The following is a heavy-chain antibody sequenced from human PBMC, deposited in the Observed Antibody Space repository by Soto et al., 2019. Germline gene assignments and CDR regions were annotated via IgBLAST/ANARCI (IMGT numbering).Heavy chain of an antibody. CDR2: ISWNSGSI. CDR1: GFTFDDYA. J-gene: IGHJ4*02. V-gene: IGHV3-9*01. D-gene: IGHD2-2*01. CDR3: AKGPVPAATDTGYFDY. Sequence: GGSLRLSCAASGFTFDDYAMHWVRQAPGKGLEWVSGISWNSGSIGYADSVKGRFTISRDNAKNSLYLQMNSLRAEDTALYYCAKGPVPAATDTGYFDYWGQGTLVTVSS.